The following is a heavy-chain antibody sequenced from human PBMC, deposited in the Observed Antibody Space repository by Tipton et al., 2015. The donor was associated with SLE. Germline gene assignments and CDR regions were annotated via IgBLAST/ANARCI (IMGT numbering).Heavy chain of an antibody. CDR2: IYHSGST. D-gene: IGHD6-13*01. CDR3: ARSHSSSYYYYYYYMDV. J-gene: IGHJ6*03. Sequence: TLSLTCAVSGGSISSGGYSWSWIRQPPGKGLEWIGYIYHSGSTYYNPSLKSRVTISVDRSKNQFSLKLSSVTAADTAVYYCARSHSSSYYYYYYYMDVWGKGTTVTVS. CDR1: GGSISSGGYS. V-gene: IGHV4-30-2*02.